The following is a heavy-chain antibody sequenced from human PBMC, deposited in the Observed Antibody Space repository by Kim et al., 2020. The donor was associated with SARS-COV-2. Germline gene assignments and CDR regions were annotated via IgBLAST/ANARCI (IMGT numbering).Heavy chain of an antibody. CDR2: NK. CDR3: VRGYSGYFFDY. V-gene: IGHV3-30*02. D-gene: IGHD5-12*01. Sequence: NKYYPGSVKGRFTVSRDTSKNPLFLQMNSLRADDTALYYCVRGYSGYFFDYWGQGTLVTVSS. J-gene: IGHJ4*02.